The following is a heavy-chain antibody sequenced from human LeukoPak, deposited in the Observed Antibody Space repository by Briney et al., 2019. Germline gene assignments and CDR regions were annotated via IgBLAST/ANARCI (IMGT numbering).Heavy chain of an antibody. CDR3: ARAGGREYSGSYPNWFDL. CDR1: GGSISSYY. CDR2: IYYSGST. D-gene: IGHD1-26*01. J-gene: IGHJ5*02. V-gene: IGHV4-59*01. Sequence: SETLSLTCTVSGGSISSYYWSWIRQPPGKGLEWIGYIYYSGSTNYNPSLKSRVTISVDTSKNQFSLKLSSVTAADTAVYYCARAGGREYSGSYPNWFDLWDQGTLVTVSS.